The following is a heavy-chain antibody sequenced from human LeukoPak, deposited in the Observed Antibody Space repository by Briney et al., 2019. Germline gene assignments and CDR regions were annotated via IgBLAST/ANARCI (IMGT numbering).Heavy chain of an antibody. J-gene: IGHJ4*02. Sequence: PSETLSLTCAVYGGSFSGYYWSWIRQPPGKGLEWIGEINHSGSTNYNPSLKSRVTISVDTSKNQFSLKLSSVTAADTAVYYCAREGYYDFWSGYFLRWGQGTLVTVSP. D-gene: IGHD3-3*01. CDR3: AREGYYDFWSGYFLR. CDR2: INHSGST. V-gene: IGHV4-34*01. CDR1: GGSFSGYY.